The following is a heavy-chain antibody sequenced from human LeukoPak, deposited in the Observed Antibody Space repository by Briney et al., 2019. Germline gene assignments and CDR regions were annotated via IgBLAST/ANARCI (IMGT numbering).Heavy chain of an antibody. CDR1: GFTFSSYW. D-gene: IGHD5-24*01. CDR3: ARDLTHQPLRWLQFGYFDY. J-gene: IGHJ4*02. CDR2: IRQDGSEK. Sequence: PGGSLRLSCAASGFTFSSYWMSWVRQAPGKGLEWVANIRQDGSEKYHVDSVKGRFTISRDNAKNSLYLQMNSLRAEDTAVYYCARDLTHQPLRWLQFGYFDYWGQGTLVTVSS. V-gene: IGHV3-7*04.